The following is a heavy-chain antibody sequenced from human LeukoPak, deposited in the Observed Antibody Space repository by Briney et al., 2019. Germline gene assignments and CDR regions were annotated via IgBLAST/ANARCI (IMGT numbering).Heavy chain of an antibody. CDR1: GDSISSYY. D-gene: IGHD3-10*01. J-gene: IGHJ5*02. CDR2: ICYNGNT. CDR3: ARHAVFYGSGCDNWFDP. Sequence: SETLSLTCTVSGDSISSYYWSWIRQPPGKGLEWIGYICYNGNTNYNPSLKSRVTISVDTSKNQFSLKLSSVTAADTAVYYCARHAVFYGSGCDNWFDPWGHGTLVTVSS. V-gene: IGHV4-59*08.